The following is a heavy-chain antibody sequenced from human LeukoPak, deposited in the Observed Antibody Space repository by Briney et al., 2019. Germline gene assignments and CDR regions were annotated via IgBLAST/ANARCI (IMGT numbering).Heavy chain of an antibody. V-gene: IGHV3-30-3*01. Sequence: GGSLRLSCAASGFTFSSYAMHWVRQAPGKGLEWVAVISYDGSNKYYADSVKGRFTISRDNSKNTLYLQMNSLRAEDTAVYYCARGVGAIGDYYYYYMDVWGKGTTVTVSS. CDR1: GFTFSSYA. CDR3: ARGVGAIGDYYYYYMDV. J-gene: IGHJ6*03. CDR2: ISYDGSNK. D-gene: IGHD1-26*01.